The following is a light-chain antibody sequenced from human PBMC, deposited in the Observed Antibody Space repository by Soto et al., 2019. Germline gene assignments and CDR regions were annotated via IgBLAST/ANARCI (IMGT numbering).Light chain of an antibody. CDR2: AAS. V-gene: IGKV3-20*01. CDR3: QQYGSSWT. J-gene: IGKJ1*01. CDR1: QSVSSSY. Sequence: IVLTQSPCTLSLSPGQRATLSCRASQSVSSSYLAWYQQKPGQAPRLLIYAASSRATGIPDRFSGSASGTDFTLTISRLEPEDFAVYYCQQYGSSWTFGQGTKVDIK.